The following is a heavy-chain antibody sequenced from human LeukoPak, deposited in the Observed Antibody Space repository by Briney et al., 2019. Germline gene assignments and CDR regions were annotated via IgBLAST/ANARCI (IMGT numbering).Heavy chain of an antibody. CDR2: ISSSSSYI. CDR3: ARDRGIAAAGCSNYFDY. V-gene: IGHV3-21*01. D-gene: IGHD6-13*01. Sequence: PGGSLRLSCAASGFTFSSYSMNWVRQAPGKGLEWVSSISSSSSYIYYADSVKGRFTISRDNAKNSLYLQMNSLRAEDTAVYYCARDRGIAAAGCSNYFDYWGQGTLVTVSS. CDR1: GFTFSSYS. J-gene: IGHJ4*02.